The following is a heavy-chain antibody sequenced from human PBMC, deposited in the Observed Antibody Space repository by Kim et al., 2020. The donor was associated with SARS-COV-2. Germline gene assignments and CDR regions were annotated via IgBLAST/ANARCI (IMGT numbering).Heavy chain of an antibody. Sequence: SETLSLTCTVSGGSISSGGYYWSWIRQHPGKGLEWIGYIYYSGSTYYNPSHKSRVTISVDTSKNQFSLKLSSVTAADTAVYYCARAHRTIFGVVEYMDVWGQGTTGTVSS. CDR2: IYYSGST. V-gene: IGHV4-31*03. CDR1: GGSISSGGYY. J-gene: IGHJ6*02. D-gene: IGHD3-3*01. CDR3: ARAHRTIFGVVEYMDV.